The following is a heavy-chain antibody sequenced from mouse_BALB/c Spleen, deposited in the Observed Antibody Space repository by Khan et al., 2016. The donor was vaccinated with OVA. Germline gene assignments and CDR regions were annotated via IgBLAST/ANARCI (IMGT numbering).Heavy chain of an antibody. D-gene: IGHD1-1*01. V-gene: IGHV1-20*02. CDR2: INPHIGET. CDR1: GYSFTGYF. Sequence: IQLVQSGPELVKPGASVKISCKASGYSFTGYFMNWVMQSHGKSLEWIGRINPHIGETFYNQKFKGKATLTVDESSSTAHMELRSLSSEDSAVYYCARKNCSDFDYWGQGTTLTVSS. J-gene: IGHJ2*01. CDR3: ARKNCSDFDY.